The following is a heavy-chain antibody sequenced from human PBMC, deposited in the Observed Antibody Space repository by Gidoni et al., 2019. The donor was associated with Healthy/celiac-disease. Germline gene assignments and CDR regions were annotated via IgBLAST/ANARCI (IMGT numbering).Heavy chain of an antibody. CDR2: ISTSGDIT. CDR1: GFTFSSYA. D-gene: IGHD3-10*01. V-gene: IGHV3-23*04. CDR3: ATTTGSITY. Sequence: EVQLVESGGGVVQPGGSLRLSCAVSGFTFSSYAMSWVRQAPGKGLEGGSAISTSGDITYYADSVKSLFTISRDTSKNTLYLQINSLRAEDTAVYYSATTTGSITYWGQGTRVTFSS. J-gene: IGHJ4*01.